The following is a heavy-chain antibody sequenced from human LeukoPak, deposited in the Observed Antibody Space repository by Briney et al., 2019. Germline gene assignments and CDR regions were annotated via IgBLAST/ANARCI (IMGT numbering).Heavy chain of an antibody. D-gene: IGHD3-22*01. V-gene: IGHV1-18*01. J-gene: IGHJ6*02. CDR1: GYTFTSYG. CDR3: ARDDRMDYYDSSGFVYYYYGMDV. CDR2: ISACNGNT. Sequence: ASVKVSCKASGYTFTSYGISWVRQAPGQGLEWMGWISACNGNTNYAQKLQGRVTMTTDTSTSTAYMELRSLRSDDTAVYYCARDDRMDYYDSSGFVYYYYGMDVWGQGTTVTVSS.